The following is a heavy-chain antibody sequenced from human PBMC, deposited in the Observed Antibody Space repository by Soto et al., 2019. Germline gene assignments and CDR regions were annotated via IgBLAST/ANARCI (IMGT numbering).Heavy chain of an antibody. V-gene: IGHV1-24*01. D-gene: IGHD3-22*01. J-gene: IGHJ4*02. CDR2: FDPEDGET. CDR1: GYTLTELS. CDR3: ATESLLYYYDSSGYSYYFDY. Sequence: ASVKVSCKVSGYTLTELSMHWVRQAPGKGLEWMGGFDPEDGETIYAQKFQGRVTMTEDTSTDTAYMELSGLRSEDTAVYYCATESLLYYYDSSGYSYYFDYWGQGTLVTV.